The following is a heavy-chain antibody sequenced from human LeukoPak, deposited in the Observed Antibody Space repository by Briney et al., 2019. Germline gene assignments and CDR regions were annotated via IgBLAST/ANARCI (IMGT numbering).Heavy chain of an antibody. J-gene: IGHJ4*02. CDR2: ISWNSGSI. CDR1: GFTFDDYA. V-gene: IGHV3-9*01. CDR3: AKDGNDILTGYYPC. D-gene: IGHD3-9*01. Sequence: GRSLRLSCAASGFTFDDYAMHWVRQAPGKGLEWVSGISWNSGSIGYADSVKGRFTISRDNAKNSLYPQMNSLRAEDTALYYCAKDGNDILTGYYPCWGQGTLVTVSS.